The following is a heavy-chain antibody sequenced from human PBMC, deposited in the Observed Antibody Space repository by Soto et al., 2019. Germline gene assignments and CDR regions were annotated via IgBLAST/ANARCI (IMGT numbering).Heavy chain of an antibody. D-gene: IGHD6-19*01. J-gene: IGHJ4*02. Sequence: EVQVVESGGGLVQPGGSLRLSCIASEFTFISSFMGWVRQAPGKGLEWVANTNQDGSGTYYVDSVKGRFTISRDNAKNSLYLQMNSLRAEDTAVYSCARYFRGSGRYFFDHWGQGTLVTVSS. V-gene: IGHV3-7*03. CDR3: ARYFRGSGRYFFDH. CDR2: TNQDGSGT. CDR1: EFTFISSF.